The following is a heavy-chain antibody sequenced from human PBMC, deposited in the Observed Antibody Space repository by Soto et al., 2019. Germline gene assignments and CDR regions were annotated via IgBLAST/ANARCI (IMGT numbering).Heavy chain of an antibody. CDR3: ARAENSGSYYSYFQH. CDR1: GFTFSSYA. V-gene: IGHV3-30-3*01. Sequence: GGSLRLSCAASGFTFSSYAMHWVRQAPGKGLEWVAVISYDGSNKYYADSVKGRFTISRDNSKNTLYLQMNSLRAEDTAAYYCARAENSGSYYSYFQHWGQGTLVTVSS. J-gene: IGHJ1*01. CDR2: ISYDGSNK. D-gene: IGHD1-26*01.